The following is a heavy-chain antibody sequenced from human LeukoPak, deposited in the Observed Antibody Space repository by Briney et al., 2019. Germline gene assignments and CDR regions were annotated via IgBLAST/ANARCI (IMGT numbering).Heavy chain of an antibody. CDR1: GFTFSSYG. D-gene: IGHD3-10*01. J-gene: IGHJ4*02. CDR2: ISYDGSNK. CDR3: AKDQLIYYGSGSRFDY. V-gene: IGHV3-30*18. Sequence: PGGSLRLSCAASGFTFSSYGMHWVRQAPGKGLEWVAVISYDGSNKYYADSVKGRFTISRDNSKNTLYLQMNSLRAEDTAVYYCAKDQLIYYGSGSRFDYWGRGTLVTVSS.